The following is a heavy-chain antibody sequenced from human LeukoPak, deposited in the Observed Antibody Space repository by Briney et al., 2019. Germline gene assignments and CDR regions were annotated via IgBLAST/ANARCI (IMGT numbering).Heavy chain of an antibody. D-gene: IGHD6-6*01. J-gene: IGHJ6*02. CDR3: ARIIAVRPQYYYYGMDV. V-gene: IGHV3-21*01. CDR2: ISSSSSYI. CDR1: GFTFSTYS. Sequence: GGSLRLSCAASGFTFSTYSMNWVRQAPGKGLEWVSSISSSSSYIYYADSVRGRFTTSRDNSKNTLYLQMNSLRAEDTAVYYCARIIAVRPQYYYYGMDVWGQGTTVTVSS.